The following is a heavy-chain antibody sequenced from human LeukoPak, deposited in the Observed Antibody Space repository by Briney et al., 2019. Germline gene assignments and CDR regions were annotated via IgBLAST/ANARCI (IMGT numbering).Heavy chain of an antibody. Sequence: SVKVSCKASGGTFSSYAISWVRQAPGQGLERMGGIIPIFGTANYAQKFQGRVTITADESTSTAYMELSSLRSEDTAVYYCAALYYYDSSPRFDYWGQGTLVTVSS. CDR2: IIPIFGTA. CDR3: AALYYYDSSPRFDY. J-gene: IGHJ4*02. V-gene: IGHV1-69*13. CDR1: GGTFSSYA. D-gene: IGHD3-22*01.